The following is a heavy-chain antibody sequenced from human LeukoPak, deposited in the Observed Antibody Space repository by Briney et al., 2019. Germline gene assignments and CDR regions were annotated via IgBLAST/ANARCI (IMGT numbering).Heavy chain of an antibody. CDR1: GFTLSSYS. CDR3: ARDPTVAEAW. Sequence: GGSLRLSCTASGFTLSSYSMTWVRQAPGKGQEWVSSISSGGSYIYCADSVKGRFTTSRDNARNSLYLQMNSLRAEDTAVYYCARDPTVAEAWWGQGTQVTVSS. J-gene: IGHJ4*02. D-gene: IGHD6-13*01. V-gene: IGHV3-21*01. CDR2: ISSGGSYI.